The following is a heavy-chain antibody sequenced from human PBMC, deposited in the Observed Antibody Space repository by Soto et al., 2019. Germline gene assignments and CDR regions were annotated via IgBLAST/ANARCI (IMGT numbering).Heavy chain of an antibody. V-gene: IGHV4-31*03. J-gene: IGHJ4*02. CDR1: GGSISSGNYY. CDR3: ARESFYGDYGY. D-gene: IGHD4-17*01. CDR2: IYYSGST. Sequence: LTCTVSGGSISSGNYYWSWIRQHPGKGLEWIGYIYYSGSTYYNPSLKSRVTISVDTSKNQFSLKLSSVTAADTAVYYCARESFYGDYGYWGQGTLVTVSS.